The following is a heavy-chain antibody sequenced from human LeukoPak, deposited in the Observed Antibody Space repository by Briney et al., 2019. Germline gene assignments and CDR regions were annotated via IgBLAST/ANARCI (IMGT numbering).Heavy chain of an antibody. V-gene: IGHV3-21*01. CDR2: ISGGSGT. CDR3: ARENLDIAAIDY. Sequence: GGSLRLSCAASGFTFSSHTMNWVRQAPGKGLQWVSSISGGSGTYYADSVKGRFTVSRDNAKNSLYLQMNSLRAEDTAVYYCARENLDIAAIDYWGQGTLVTVSS. D-gene: IGHD5-12*01. CDR1: GFTFSSHT. J-gene: IGHJ4*02.